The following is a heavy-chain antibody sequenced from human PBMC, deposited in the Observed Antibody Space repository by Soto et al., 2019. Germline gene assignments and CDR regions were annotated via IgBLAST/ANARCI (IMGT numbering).Heavy chain of an antibody. CDR1: GFTFSSYA. Sequence: PGGSLRLSCSASGFTFSSYAMHWVRQAPGKGLEWVSTISGGGDNTYYADSVKGRFTISRDNSKNTLFLQMNSLRGEDTAIYYCAKGEAVAGTEFDYWGQGALVTVSS. CDR2: ISGGGDNT. V-gene: IGHV3-23*01. D-gene: IGHD6-13*01. CDR3: AKGEAVAGTEFDY. J-gene: IGHJ4*02.